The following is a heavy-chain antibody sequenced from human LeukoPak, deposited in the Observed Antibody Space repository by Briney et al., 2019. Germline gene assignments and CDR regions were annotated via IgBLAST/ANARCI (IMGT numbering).Heavy chain of an antibody. J-gene: IGHJ4*02. Sequence: PGGSLRLSCAASGFTFSSYAMSWVRQAPGKGLEWVSAISGSGGSTYYADSVKGRFTISRDNSKNTLYLQMNSLRAEDTAVYYCAKDQALGSWGSRSTFIDYWGQGTLVTVSS. CDR2: ISGSGGST. CDR3: AKDQALGSWGSRSTFIDY. CDR1: GFTFSSYA. D-gene: IGHD3-10*01. V-gene: IGHV3-23*01.